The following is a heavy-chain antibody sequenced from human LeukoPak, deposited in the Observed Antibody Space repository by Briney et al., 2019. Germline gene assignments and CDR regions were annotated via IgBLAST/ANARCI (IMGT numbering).Heavy chain of an antibody. J-gene: IGHJ4*02. V-gene: IGHV4-59*01. Sequence: PSETLSLTCTVSGGSISSYYWSWIRQPPGKGLEWIGYIYYSGSTNYNPSLKSRVTISVDTSKNQFSLKLSSVTAADTAVYYCARAMVRGLIYFDYWGQGTLVTVSS. CDR1: GGSISSYY. D-gene: IGHD3-10*01. CDR3: ARAMVRGLIYFDY. CDR2: IYYSGST.